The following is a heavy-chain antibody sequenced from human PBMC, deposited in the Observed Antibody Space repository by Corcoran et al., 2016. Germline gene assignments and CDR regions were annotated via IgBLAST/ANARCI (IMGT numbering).Heavy chain of an antibody. V-gene: IGHV5-51*01. J-gene: IGHJ6*02. Sequence: EVQLVQSGAEVKKPGESLKISCKGSGYSFTSYWIGWVRQMPGKGLEWMGIIYPGDSDTRYSPSFQGQVTISADKSISTAYLQWSSLKASDTAMYYCARRLGYCSSTSCYNYYYGMDVWGQGTTVTVSS. CDR1: GYSFTSYW. D-gene: IGHD2-2*02. CDR3: ARRLGYCSSTSCYNYYYGMDV. CDR2: IYPGDSDT.